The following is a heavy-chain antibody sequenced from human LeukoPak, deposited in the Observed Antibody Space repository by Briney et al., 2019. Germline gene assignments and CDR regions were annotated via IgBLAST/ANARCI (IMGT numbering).Heavy chain of an antibody. Sequence: SETLSLTCTVSGGSITSSSYYWGWIRQPPGKGLQWIGSFYYSGSTYYNPSLKSRVTIYVDTSKNQFSLKLSSVTAADTAVYYCARGRRDGYNLEYFDKWGQGTLVTVSS. D-gene: IGHD5-24*01. V-gene: IGHV4-39*01. CDR1: GGSITSSSYY. CDR2: FYYSGST. J-gene: IGHJ4*02. CDR3: ARGRRDGYNLEYFDK.